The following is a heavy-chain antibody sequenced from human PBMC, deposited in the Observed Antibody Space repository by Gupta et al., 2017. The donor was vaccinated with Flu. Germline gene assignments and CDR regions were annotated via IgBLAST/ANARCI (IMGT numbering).Heavy chain of an antibody. V-gene: IGHV3-33*01. D-gene: IGHD2-2*01. CDR2: IWYDGSNE. CDR3: AREGLRMPEGRRTDAFET. J-gene: IGHJ3*02. Sequence: PGKGLEWVAVIWYDGSNENYPDSVKGRFTISKDNSKNMLYLQMNNVRAEDTAVYYCAREGLRMPEGRRTDAFETWGQGTMVTVSS.